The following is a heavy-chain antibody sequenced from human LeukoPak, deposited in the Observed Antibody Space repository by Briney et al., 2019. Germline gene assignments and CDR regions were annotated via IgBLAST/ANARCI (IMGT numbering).Heavy chain of an antibody. J-gene: IGHJ4*02. V-gene: IGHV3-30*03. CDR3: ARVRGYSGSYYLFDY. D-gene: IGHD1-26*01. Sequence: GGSLRLSCAASGFTFSSYGMHWVRQAPGKGLEWVAVISYDGSNKYYADSVKGRFTISRDNSKNTLYLQMNSLRAEDTAVYYCARVRGYSGSYYLFDYWGQGTLVTVSS. CDR2: ISYDGSNK. CDR1: GFTFSSYG.